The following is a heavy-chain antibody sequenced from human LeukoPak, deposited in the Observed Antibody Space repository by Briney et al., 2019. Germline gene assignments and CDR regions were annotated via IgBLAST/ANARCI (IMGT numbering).Heavy chain of an antibody. Sequence: GGSLRLSCAASGFTFSTYGMSWVRQAPGKGLEWVSGISGSGGSTYYADSMKGRFIISRDNAKNSLYLQMNSLRAEDTAVYYCARADDGYNPFDYWGQGTLVTVSS. CDR2: ISGSGGST. CDR3: ARADDGYNPFDY. CDR1: GFTFSTYG. D-gene: IGHD5-24*01. V-gene: IGHV3-23*01. J-gene: IGHJ4*02.